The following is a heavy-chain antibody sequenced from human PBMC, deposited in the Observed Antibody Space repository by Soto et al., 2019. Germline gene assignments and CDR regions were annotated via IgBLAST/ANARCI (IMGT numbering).Heavy chain of an antibody. D-gene: IGHD2-2*01. CDR3: AGRCDSTSCLAHFDY. J-gene: IGHJ4*02. V-gene: IGHV1-69*06. Sequence: QVQLVQSGAEVKKPGSSVKVSCKASGGTFNNYVINWVRQAPGQGLEWMGGIIPIFGTANYAQKFQCRVTITADKSTSTAYMELNSLRSEDTAVYYCAGRCDSTSCLAHFDYWGQGTLVTVSS. CDR2: IIPIFGTA. CDR1: GGTFNNYV.